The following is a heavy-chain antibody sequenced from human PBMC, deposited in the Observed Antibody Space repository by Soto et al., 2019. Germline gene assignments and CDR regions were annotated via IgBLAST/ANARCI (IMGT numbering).Heavy chain of an antibody. J-gene: IGHJ6*02. Sequence: ASETLSLTCAVPGGSIISGGAGSGSHQGRAWSGSGIGYIHHSGSSHHNPSLRSGVTISLERSKNQFSLKLSSVTAADTAVYYCVRSPDSSGYYPRWYYYGMDVWGQGTTVTVS. CDR3: VRSPDSSGYYPRWYYYGMDV. CDR1: GGSIISGG. V-gene: IGHV4-30-2*01. CDR2: IHHSGSS. D-gene: IGHD3-22*01.